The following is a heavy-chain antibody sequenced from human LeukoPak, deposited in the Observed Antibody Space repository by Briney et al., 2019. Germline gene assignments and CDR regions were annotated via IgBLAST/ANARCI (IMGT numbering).Heavy chain of an antibody. CDR2: IKQDGSEK. Sequence: PGGSLRLSCAASGFTFSSYAMSWVRQAPGKGLEWVANIKQDGSEKYYVDSVKGRFTISRDNAKNSLYLQMNSLRAEDTAVYYSARGTGSGWYPYYYYYYMDVWGKGTTVTVSS. CDR3: ARGTGSGWYPYYYYYYMDV. V-gene: IGHV3-7*01. D-gene: IGHD6-19*01. CDR1: GFTFSSYA. J-gene: IGHJ6*03.